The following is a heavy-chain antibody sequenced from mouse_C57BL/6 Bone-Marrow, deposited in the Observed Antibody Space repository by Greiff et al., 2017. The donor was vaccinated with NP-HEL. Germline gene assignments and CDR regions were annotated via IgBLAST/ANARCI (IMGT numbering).Heavy chain of an antibody. D-gene: IGHD1-1*01. J-gene: IGHJ2*01. Sequence: QVQLQQSGAELVRPGASVKLSCKASGYTFTDYYINWVKQRPGQGLEWIARIYPGSGNTYYNEKFKGKATLTAEKSSSTAYMQLSSLTSEDSAVYFCARSSGYGSSYLYYFDYWGQGTTLTVSS. V-gene: IGHV1-76*01. CDR3: ARSSGYGSSYLYYFDY. CDR1: GYTFTDYY. CDR2: IYPGSGNT.